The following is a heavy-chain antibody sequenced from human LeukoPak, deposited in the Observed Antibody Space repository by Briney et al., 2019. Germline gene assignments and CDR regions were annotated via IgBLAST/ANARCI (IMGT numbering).Heavy chain of an antibody. Sequence: SETLSLTCIVSGGSISSSSYYWSWIRQPPGKGLEWIGNIYYSGSTHYNPSLKSRVTISVDTSKNQFSLKLSSVTAADTAVYYCARHVSNYYDSSQFDYWGQGTLVTVSS. J-gene: IGHJ4*02. D-gene: IGHD3-22*01. CDR3: ARHVSNYYDSSQFDY. CDR1: GGSISSSSYY. V-gene: IGHV4-39*01. CDR2: IYYSGST.